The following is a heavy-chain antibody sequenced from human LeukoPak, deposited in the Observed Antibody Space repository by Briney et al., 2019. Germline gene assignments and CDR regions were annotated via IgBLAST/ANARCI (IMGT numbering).Heavy chain of an antibody. CDR1: GFTFSSYA. CDR3: ARDRAWVSRSGFDY. CDR2: IWYDGSNE. V-gene: IGHV3-33*07. Sequence: GGSLRLSCAASGFTFSSYAMSWVRQAPGKGLEWVAVIWYDGSNEYYADSVKGRFTISRDNSKNTLYLQMNSLRAEDTAVYYCARDRAWVSRSGFDYWGQGTLVTVSS. D-gene: IGHD6-6*01. J-gene: IGHJ4*02.